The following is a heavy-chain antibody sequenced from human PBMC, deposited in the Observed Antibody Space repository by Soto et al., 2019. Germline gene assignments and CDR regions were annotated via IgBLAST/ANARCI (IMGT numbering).Heavy chain of an antibody. V-gene: IGHV1-18*01. D-gene: IGHD3-3*01. CDR3: ARDNQEFWTSYWFDP. CDR2: ISAYDGKT. CDR1: GYTFNTYG. J-gene: IGHJ5*02. Sequence: ASLKVSCKTSGYTFNTYGINWVRQAPGQGLELMGWISAYDGKTTYAEKFQGRVTMTTDTSTSTAYMELRSLRSDDTAIYYCARDNQEFWTSYWFDPWGQGTPVTVSS.